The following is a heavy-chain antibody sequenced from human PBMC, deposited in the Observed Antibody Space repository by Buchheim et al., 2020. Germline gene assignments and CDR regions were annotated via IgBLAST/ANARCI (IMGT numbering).Heavy chain of an antibody. CDR1: GGSISSGGYS. Sequence: QVQLQESGPGLVKPSQTLSLTCTVSGGSISSGGYSWSWIRQPPGKGLEWIGYIYHSGSTYYNPSLKSRVTISVDRSKNQFSLKLSSVTAADTAVYYCARERCSGGSCYYFDYWGQGTL. D-gene: IGHD2-15*01. CDR2: IYHSGST. J-gene: IGHJ4*02. V-gene: IGHV4-30-2*01. CDR3: ARERCSGGSCYYFDY.